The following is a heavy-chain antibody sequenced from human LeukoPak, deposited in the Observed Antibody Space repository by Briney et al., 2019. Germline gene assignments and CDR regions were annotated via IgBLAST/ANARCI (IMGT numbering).Heavy chain of an antibody. CDR1: GFTFSSYA. CDR3: ARDSSGTTFDY. D-gene: IGHD1-7*01. CDR2: ISQDGSEK. J-gene: IGHJ4*02. V-gene: IGHV3-7*01. Sequence: PGRSLRLSCAASGFTFSSYAMHWVRQAPGKGLEWVGQISQDGSEKYYVDSVRGRFTFSRDNAKNSLYLQMNSLRAEDTAVYYCARDSSGTTFDYWGQGTLVTVSS.